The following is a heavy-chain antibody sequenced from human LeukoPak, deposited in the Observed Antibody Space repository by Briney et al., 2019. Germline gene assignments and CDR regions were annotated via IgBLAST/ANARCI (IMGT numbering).Heavy chain of an antibody. CDR1: GFTFSSYS. V-gene: IGHV3-21*01. Sequence: GGSLRLSCAASGFTFSSYSMNWVRQAPGKGLEWVSSISSSSSYIYYADSVKGRFTISRDNAKNSLYLQMHSLRAEDTAVYYCARDHYDILTGYYNFDYWGQGTLVTVSS. D-gene: IGHD3-9*01. CDR2: ISSSSSYI. J-gene: IGHJ4*02. CDR3: ARDHYDILTGYYNFDY.